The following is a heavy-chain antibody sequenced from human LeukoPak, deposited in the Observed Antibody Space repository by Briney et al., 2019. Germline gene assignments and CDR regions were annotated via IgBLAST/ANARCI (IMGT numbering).Heavy chain of an antibody. CDR1: GFTFSSYW. CDR3: ARDGIRGGEFDY. D-gene: IGHD3-10*01. CDR2: INSDGSST. V-gene: IGHV3-74*01. J-gene: IGHJ4*02. Sequence: GGSLRLSCAASGFTFSSYWMHWVRQAPGKGLVWVSRINSDGSSTSYADSVKGRFTISRDNAKNTLYLQMNSLRVEDTAVYYCARDGIRGGEFDYWGQGTLVTVSS.